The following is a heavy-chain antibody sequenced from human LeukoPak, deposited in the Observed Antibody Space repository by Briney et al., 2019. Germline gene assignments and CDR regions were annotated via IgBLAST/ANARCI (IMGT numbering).Heavy chain of an antibody. CDR2: ILHDGSDE. Sequence: GGSLRLSCAASGFTVSSNYMSWVRQAPDKGLEWLAYILHDGSDEHYADSVKGRFTISRDNSKDTLFLQMNSLRTEDTALYYCVKDGPYWGIMDYWGQGTLVTVSS. CDR3: VKDGPYWGIMDY. V-gene: IGHV3-30*18. D-gene: IGHD3-16*01. CDR1: GFTVSSNY. J-gene: IGHJ4*02.